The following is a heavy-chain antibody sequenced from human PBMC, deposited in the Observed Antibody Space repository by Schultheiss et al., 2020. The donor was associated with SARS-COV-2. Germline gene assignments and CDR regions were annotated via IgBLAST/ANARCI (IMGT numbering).Heavy chain of an antibody. CDR2: ISGGSSYI. CDR3: ARNMFYSDGSDYYYVGGMDV. Sequence: GESLKISCAASGFTFTDYTINWVRQAPGKGLEWVSSISGGSSYIYYADSVKGRFTISRDNAKNSLYLQMNSLRAEDTAVYYCARNMFYSDGSDYYYVGGMDVWGQGTTVTVSS. V-gene: IGHV3-21*01. CDR1: GFTFTDYT. J-gene: IGHJ6*02. D-gene: IGHD3-22*01.